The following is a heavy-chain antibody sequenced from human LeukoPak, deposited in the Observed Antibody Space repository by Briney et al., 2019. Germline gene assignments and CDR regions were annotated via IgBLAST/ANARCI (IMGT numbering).Heavy chain of an antibody. CDR2: ISSSSKTI. CDR3: ARDPARCFAQVAQGGFDY. CDR1: GFTFRIYS. V-gene: IGHV3-48*01. J-gene: IGHJ4*02. D-gene: IGHD2-15*01. Sequence: GGTLRLSSAASGFTFRIYSMNWVRQAPGKGLEWVSYISSSSKTIYYTDSVKGLFTISTDTAKNSLYLKMNSLRAEDTAVYYCARDPARCFAQVAQGGFDYWGQGTLVTVSS.